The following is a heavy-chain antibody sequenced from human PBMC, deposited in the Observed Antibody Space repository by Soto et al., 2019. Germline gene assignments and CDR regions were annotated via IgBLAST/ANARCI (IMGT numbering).Heavy chain of an antibody. CDR3: AGPEKLGERLSARDY. V-gene: IGHV5-10-1*01. J-gene: IGHJ4*02. CDR1: GYNFPYFW. D-gene: IGHD1-1*01. Sequence: GESLKISCEGSGYNFPYFWITWVRQMPGKGLEWMGTIDPSDSYTDYSPSFQGHVSLSADKSSSTAYLQWSSLKASDTAMYYCAGPEKLGERLSARDYWGQGTPVTVSS. CDR2: IDPSDSYT.